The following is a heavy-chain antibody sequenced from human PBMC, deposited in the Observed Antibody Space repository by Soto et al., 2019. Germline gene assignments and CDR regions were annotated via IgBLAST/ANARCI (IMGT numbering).Heavy chain of an antibody. CDR2: IYDSGST. CDR3: ARLVWSYGTGFDP. Sequence: QVQLQESGPGLVKPSETLSITCTVSGGSISSYCWSWIRQPPGTGLEWIGYIYDSGSTNYNPSLKRRVTRSEDTSKNQFARKLSSVTAADTAVYYGARLVWSYGTGFDPWGQGTLVTVSS. D-gene: IGHD5-18*01. CDR1: GGSISSYC. V-gene: IGHV4-59*08. J-gene: IGHJ5*02.